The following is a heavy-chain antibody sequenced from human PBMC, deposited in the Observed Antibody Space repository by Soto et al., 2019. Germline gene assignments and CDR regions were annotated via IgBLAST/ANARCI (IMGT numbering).Heavy chain of an antibody. D-gene: IGHD3-16*01. CDR2: MSDDGSKK. CDR1: GFSFSKYG. CDR3: AKELRETGGYYFDS. Sequence: QVHLVESGGGVVQPGRSLRLSCAASGFSFSKYGMHWVRQAPGKGLEWVAEMSDDGSKKYYGDSVKGRFTISRDNSKNTLYLLMDSLRPEDTAMYYCAKELRETGGYYFDSGGQGTLVTVSS. J-gene: IGHJ4*02. V-gene: IGHV3-30*18.